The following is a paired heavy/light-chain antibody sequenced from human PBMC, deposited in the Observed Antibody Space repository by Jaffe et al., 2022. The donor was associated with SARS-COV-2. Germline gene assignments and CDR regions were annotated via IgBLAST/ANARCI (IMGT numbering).Heavy chain of an antibody. D-gene: IGHD5-12*01. Sequence: EVQLLESGGGLVQPGGSLRLSCAASGFTFSSYAMSWVRQAPGKGLEWVSGISGSGGSTYYADSVKGRFTISRDNSKNRLYLQMNSLRAEDTAVYYCAKDGASGYDSDYYYYGMDVWGQGTTVTVSS. CDR1: GFTFSSYA. CDR2: ISGSGGST. CDR3: AKDGASGYDSDYYYYGMDV. J-gene: IGHJ6*02. V-gene: IGHV3-23*01.
Light chain of an antibody. CDR1: VLAKKY. J-gene: IGLJ3*02. Sequence: SYELTQPSSVSVSPGQTARITCSGDVLAKKYARWFQQKPGQAPVVVIYKDSERPSGIPERFSGSSSGTTVTLTISGAQVEDEADYYCYSAADNNLRVFGGGTKLTVL. CDR2: KDS. V-gene: IGLV3-27*01. CDR3: YSAADNNLRV.